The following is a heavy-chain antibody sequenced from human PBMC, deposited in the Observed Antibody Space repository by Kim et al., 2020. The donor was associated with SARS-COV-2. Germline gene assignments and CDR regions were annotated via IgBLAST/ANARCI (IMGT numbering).Heavy chain of an antibody. CDR1: GGAISDDDFY. V-gene: IGHV4-39*01. D-gene: IGHD2-2*01. J-gene: IGHJ5*02. Sequence: SETLSLTCTVSGGAISDDDFYWGWIRLSPGKGLEWIGTIYHSGNTYYRPSLKSRLTMSVDTSKNQFSLKLSSVSATDTAVYYFARQRCSSTSCFDPWGQG. CDR3: ARQRCSSTSCFDP. CDR2: IYHSGNT.